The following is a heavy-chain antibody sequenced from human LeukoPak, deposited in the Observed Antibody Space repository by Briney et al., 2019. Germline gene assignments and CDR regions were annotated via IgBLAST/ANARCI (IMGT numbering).Heavy chain of an antibody. Sequence: SETLSLTCTVSGGSISSGSYYWSWIRQPAGKGLEWIGRIYTSGSTNYNPSLKSRVTISVDTSKNQFSLKLSSVTAADTAVYYCARTHCTNGVCPIDSWGQGTLVTVSS. CDR2: IYTSGST. J-gene: IGHJ4*02. V-gene: IGHV4-61*02. CDR3: ARTHCTNGVCPIDS. D-gene: IGHD2-8*01. CDR1: GGSISSGSYY.